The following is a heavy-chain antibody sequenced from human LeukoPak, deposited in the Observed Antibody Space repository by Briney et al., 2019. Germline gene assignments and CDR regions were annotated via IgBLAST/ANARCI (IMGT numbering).Heavy chain of an antibody. CDR2: ISSSSSYI. CDR3: ARDQSSSVAFDI. Sequence: GGSLRLSCAASGFTFSSYSMNWVCQAPGKGLEWVSSISSSSSYIYYADSVKGRFTISRDNAKNSLYLQMNSLRAEDTAVYYCARDQSSSVAFDIWGQGTMVTVSS. J-gene: IGHJ3*02. V-gene: IGHV3-21*01. CDR1: GFTFSSYS. D-gene: IGHD6-6*01.